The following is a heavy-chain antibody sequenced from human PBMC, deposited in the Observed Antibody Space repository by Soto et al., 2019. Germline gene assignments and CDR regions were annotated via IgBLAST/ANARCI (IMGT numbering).Heavy chain of an antibody. D-gene: IGHD4-4*01. CDR3: ARGTTVVTAGYY. J-gene: IGHJ4*02. CDR1: GFAVGSSY. V-gene: IGHV3-53*01. CDR2: IYTGGAT. Sequence: VQLVESGGGLIQPGGSLRLSVEASGFAVGSSYMGWVRQAPGKGLEWVSVIYTGGATYYADSVKGRFTISRDDSKNTLYLQMNSLRAEDTAVYYCARGTTVVTAGYYWGQGALVTVSS.